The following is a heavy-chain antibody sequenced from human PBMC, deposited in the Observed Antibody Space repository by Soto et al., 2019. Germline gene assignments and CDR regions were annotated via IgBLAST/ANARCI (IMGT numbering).Heavy chain of an antibody. CDR1: GGSVSSGSYF. D-gene: IGHD3-3*01. CDR2: IYYSGST. V-gene: IGHV4-61*01. Sequence: PSETLSLTCTVSGGSVSSGSYFWSWIRQPPGKGLEWIGYIYYSGSTHYNPSLKSRVIISVDTAKNQFSLKLTSVTAADTAVYYCASYSMGVVSPFSFDDWGQGTLVTVSS. CDR3: ASYSMGVVSPFSFDD. J-gene: IGHJ4*02.